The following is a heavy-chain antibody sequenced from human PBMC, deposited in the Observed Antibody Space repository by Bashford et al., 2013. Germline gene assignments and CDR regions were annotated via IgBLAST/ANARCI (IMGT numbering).Heavy chain of an antibody. CDR2: IYYSGST. V-gene: IGHV4-39*01. D-gene: IGHD3-3*01. Sequence: WIRQPPGKGLEWIGSIYYSGSTYYNPSLKSRVTISVDTSKNQFSLKLSSVTAADTAVYYCARPGKYYADYFDYWGQGTLVTVSS. J-gene: IGHJ4*02. CDR3: ARPGKYYADYFDY.